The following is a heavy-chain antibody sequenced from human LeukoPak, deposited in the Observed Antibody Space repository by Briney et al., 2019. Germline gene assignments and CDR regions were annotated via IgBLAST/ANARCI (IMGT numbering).Heavy chain of an antibody. D-gene: IGHD6-6*01. Sequence: SQTLSLTCAISGDSVSSSGVAWNWIRQSPSRGLEWLGRTYYASQWSNEYALSVKSRITINPDTSKNQFSLQLNSVTPEDTAVYYCTRGRNSALDYWGQGTLVTVSS. V-gene: IGHV6-1*01. CDR2: TYYASQWSN. CDR1: GDSVSSSGVA. J-gene: IGHJ4*02. CDR3: TRGRNSALDY.